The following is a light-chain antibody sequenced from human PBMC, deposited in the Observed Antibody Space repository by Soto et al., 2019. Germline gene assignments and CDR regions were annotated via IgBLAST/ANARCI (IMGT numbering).Light chain of an antibody. CDR2: WAS. Sequence: DIVMTQSKEKLAGSRGERATVNFKSGQTVLDSSNNKANLTWYQQKPGQPPKLIIYWASTRELGVPDRFSGSGSGTDFTLTICSLQAEDVALYYCQHSSTPPRTFAHGTKVDIK. J-gene: IGKJ1*01. CDR3: QHSSTPPRT. CDR1: QTVLDSSNNKAN. V-gene: IGKV4-1*01.